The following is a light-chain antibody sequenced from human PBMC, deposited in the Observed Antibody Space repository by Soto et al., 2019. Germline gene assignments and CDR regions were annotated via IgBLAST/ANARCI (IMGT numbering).Light chain of an antibody. V-gene: IGLV1-40*01. CDR1: SSNIGAGHD. Sequence: QSALTQPPSVSGAPGQRVTISCTGSSSNIGAGHDVHWYQHSPGTAPKLLIYRFNNRPSGVPDRFSGSKSGTSASLAISGLQAEDEADYYCQSFDTSLSGSVVFGGGTQLTVL. CDR3: QSFDTSLSGSVV. J-gene: IGLJ2*01. CDR2: RFN.